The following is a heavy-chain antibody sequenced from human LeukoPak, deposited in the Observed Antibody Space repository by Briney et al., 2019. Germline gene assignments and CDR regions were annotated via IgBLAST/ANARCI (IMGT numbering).Heavy chain of an antibody. V-gene: IGHV1-2*02. CDR3: ARANFLYCSSTTCLFDY. CDR1: GYTFTEQY. D-gene: IGHD2-2*01. J-gene: IGHJ4*02. Sequence: ASVKVSCKASGYTFTEQYMHWVRQAPGQGFEWMGWINPNDGDTNYAQKVQGRVTMTRDTSISTAHMEVSRLRSDDTAVYYCARANFLYCSSTTCLFDYWGQGTLVTVSS. CDR2: INPNDGDT.